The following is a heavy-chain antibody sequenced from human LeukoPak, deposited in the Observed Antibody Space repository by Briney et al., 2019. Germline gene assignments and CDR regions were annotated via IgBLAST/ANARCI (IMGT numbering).Heavy chain of an antibody. CDR3: AKDRGRYYDIPTYAFDI. CDR2: ISSNGGST. Sequence: GGSLRLSCSASGFTFSSYAMHWVRQAPGKGLEYVSAISSNGGSTYYADSVKGRFTISRDNSKNTLYLQMNSLRAEDTAVYYCAKDRGRYYDIPTYAFDIWGQGTMVTVSS. CDR1: GFTFSSYA. J-gene: IGHJ3*02. V-gene: IGHV3-64*04. D-gene: IGHD3-9*01.